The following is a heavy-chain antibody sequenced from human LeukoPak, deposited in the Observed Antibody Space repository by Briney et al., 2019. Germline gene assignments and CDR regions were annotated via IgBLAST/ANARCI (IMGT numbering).Heavy chain of an antibody. CDR3: ARQISDYYYYYMDV. V-gene: IGHV4-39*01. Sequence: SETLSLTCTVSGGSISSSSYYWGWIRQPPGKGLEWIGTIYNSGTTYYNPSLESRATIFEDTSKNQFSLMLTSVTAADTAVYYCARQISDYYYYYMDVWGKRTTVTVSS. CDR1: GGSISSSSYY. D-gene: IGHD2-15*01. CDR2: IYNSGTT. J-gene: IGHJ6*03.